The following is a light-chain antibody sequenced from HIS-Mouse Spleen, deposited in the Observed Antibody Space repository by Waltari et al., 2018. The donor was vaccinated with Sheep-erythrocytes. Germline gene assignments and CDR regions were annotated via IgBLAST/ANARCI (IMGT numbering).Light chain of an antibody. CDR2: DVS. J-gene: IGLJ1*01. V-gene: IGLV2-11*01. CDR3: CSYAGSYNHV. CDR1: SSYVGGYNY. Sequence: QSALTQPRPVSGSPGQSVTISCPGTSSYVGGYNYSAWYQQHPGKAPKLMIYDVSKRPSGVPDRFSGSKSGNTASLTISGLQAEDEADYYCCSYAGSYNHVFATGTKVTVL.